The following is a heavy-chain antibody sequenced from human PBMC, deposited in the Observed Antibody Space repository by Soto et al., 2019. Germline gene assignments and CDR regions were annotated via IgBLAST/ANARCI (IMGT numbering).Heavy chain of an antibody. V-gene: IGHV1-69*06. CDR2: IIPIFGTA. D-gene: IGHD2-2*02. CDR3: ARGTGYCSSTSCYTVYYYYGMDV. J-gene: IGHJ6*02. Sequence: SEKVSRKASGGTFSSYAISWVRQAPAQGLEWMGGIIPIFGTANYAQKFQGRVTITADKSTSTAYMELSSLRSEDTAVYYCARGTGYCSSTSCYTVYYYYGMDVWGQGTTVTVSS. CDR1: GGTFSSYA.